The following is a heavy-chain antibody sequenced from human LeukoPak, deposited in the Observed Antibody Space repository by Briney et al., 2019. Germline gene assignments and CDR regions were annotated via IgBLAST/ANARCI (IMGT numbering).Heavy chain of an antibody. CDR3: ARDRASTVTTFDY. V-gene: IGHV1-3*01. J-gene: IGHJ4*02. D-gene: IGHD4-17*01. CDR2: INAGNGNT. Sequence: GASVKVSCKASGYTFTSYAMHWVRQAPGQRLEWMGWINAGNGNTKYSQKFQGRVTMTTDTSTSTAYMELRSLRSDDTAVYYCARDRASTVTTFDYWGQGTLVTVSS. CDR1: GYTFTSYA.